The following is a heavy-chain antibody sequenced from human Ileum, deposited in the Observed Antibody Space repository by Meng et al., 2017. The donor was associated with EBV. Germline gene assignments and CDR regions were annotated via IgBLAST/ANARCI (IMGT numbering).Heavy chain of an antibody. D-gene: IGHD3-10*01. CDR3: ARGTPGRSYSDY. Sequence: VQTVQPGPEVKKPGASVKVSCKASDYTFMGYGVGWVRQAPGQGLEWMAWLGAHDGDTSHAPKFQGRVTVSADRPTATAYMELRSLRSDDTAVYYCARGTPGRSYSDYWGQGTLVTVSS. V-gene: IGHV1-18*01. CDR2: LGAHDGDT. CDR1: DYTFMGYG. J-gene: IGHJ4*02.